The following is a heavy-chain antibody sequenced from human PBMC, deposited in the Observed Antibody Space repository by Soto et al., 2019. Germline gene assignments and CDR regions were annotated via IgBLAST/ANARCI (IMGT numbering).Heavy chain of an antibody. CDR2: IYTSGST. CDR1: GGSISSYY. D-gene: IGHD3-22*01. J-gene: IGHJ4*02. Sequence: SETLSLTCTVSGGSISSYYWSWIRQPAGKGLEWIGRIYTSGSTNYNPSLKSRVTMSVVTSKNQFSLKLSSVTAVDTAVYYCARSGHYYDSSGPRTYYFDYWGQGTLVTVSS. CDR3: ARSGHYYDSSGPRTYYFDY. V-gene: IGHV4-4*07.